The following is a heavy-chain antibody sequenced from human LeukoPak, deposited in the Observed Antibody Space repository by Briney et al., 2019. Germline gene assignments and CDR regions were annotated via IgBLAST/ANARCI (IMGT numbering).Heavy chain of an antibody. CDR1: GFSVNNLY. CDR3: AVGPYGGSWGAFDI. J-gene: IGHJ3*02. V-gene: IGHV3-66*01. CDR2: IYSGDRT. D-gene: IGHD1-26*01. Sequence: GGSLRLSCAASGFSVNNLYMSWVRQAPGKGLEWVSVIYSGDRTYYADSVKGRFTISRDNAKNTLFLQMNTLRAEDTAVYYCAVGPYGGSWGAFDIWGQGTVVTVSS.